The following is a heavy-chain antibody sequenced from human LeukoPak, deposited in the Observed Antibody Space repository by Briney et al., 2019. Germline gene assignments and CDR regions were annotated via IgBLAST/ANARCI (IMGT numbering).Heavy chain of an antibody. D-gene: IGHD6-19*01. Sequence: SETLSLTCAVSGYSISSGYYWGWIRQPPGKGLEWIGSIYHSGSTYYNPSLKSRVTISVDTSKNQFSLKLSSVTAADTAVYYCASRSGWSYLDYWGQGTLVTVSS. J-gene: IGHJ4*02. V-gene: IGHV4-38-2*01. CDR2: IYHSGST. CDR1: GYSISSGYY. CDR3: ASRSGWSYLDY.